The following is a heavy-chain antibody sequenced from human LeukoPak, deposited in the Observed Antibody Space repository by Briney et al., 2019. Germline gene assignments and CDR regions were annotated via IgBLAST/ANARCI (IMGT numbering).Heavy chain of an antibody. CDR2: IWYDGSNK. D-gene: IGHD3-22*01. J-gene: IGHJ4*02. CDR1: GFTFSSYG. Sequence: GGSLRLSCAASGFTFSSYGMHWVRQAPGKGLEWAAVIWYDGSNKYYADSVKGRFTISRDNSKNTLYLQMNSLRAEDTAVYYCARSPDSSLDYWGQGTLVTVSS. CDR3: ARSPDSSLDY. V-gene: IGHV3-33*01.